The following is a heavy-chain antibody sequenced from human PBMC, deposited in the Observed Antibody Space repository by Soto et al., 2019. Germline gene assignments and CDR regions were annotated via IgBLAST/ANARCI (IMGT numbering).Heavy chain of an antibody. CDR2: IRSSPESK. Sequence: EVQLLESGGGLVQPGGSLRLSCAASGFSFSTYAMSWVRQAPGKGLEWVSVIRSSPESKYYADSVQGRFTISRDDSKDTLYLQMSSLRAEDTAVYYCAKGILVEVPGTRAFDIWGQGTMVIVSS. CDR1: GFSFSTYA. V-gene: IGHV3-23*01. CDR3: AKGILVEVPGTRAFDI. D-gene: IGHD2-2*01. J-gene: IGHJ3*02.